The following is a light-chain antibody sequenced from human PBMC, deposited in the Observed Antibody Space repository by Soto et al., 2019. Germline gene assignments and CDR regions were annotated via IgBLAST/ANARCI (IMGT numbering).Light chain of an antibody. CDR1: QSISSY. J-gene: IGKJ5*01. V-gene: IGKV1-39*01. Sequence: DIQMTQSPSSLSASVGDRVTITCRASQSISSYLNWYHQKPGKAPKLLIYAASSLQSGVPLRFSGSGSGTDFTLTINSLQPEDFATYYCQQLHDYPITFGQGTRLEI. CDR2: AAS. CDR3: QQLHDYPIT.